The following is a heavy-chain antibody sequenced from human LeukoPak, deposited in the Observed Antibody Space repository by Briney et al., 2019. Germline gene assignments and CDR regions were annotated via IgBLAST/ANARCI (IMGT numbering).Heavy chain of an antibody. CDR1: GDSVSSNSAT. J-gene: IGHJ1*01. CDR3: ARGPSYFQH. Sequence: SQTLSLTYAISGDSVSSNSATWNWIRQSRSRGLEWLGRTYYRSKWYKYYAVSVKGRITINPDTSKNQFSLQLNSVTPEDTAVYYCARGPSYFQHWGQGTLVTVSS. CDR2: TYYRSKWYK. V-gene: IGHV6-1*01.